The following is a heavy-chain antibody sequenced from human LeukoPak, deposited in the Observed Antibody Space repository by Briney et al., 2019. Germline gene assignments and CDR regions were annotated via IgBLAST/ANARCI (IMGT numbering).Heavy chain of an antibody. CDR3: ARDRGYSSSWFTAVWYYYYGMDV. V-gene: IGHV1-69*13. CDR2: IIPIFGTA. J-gene: IGHJ6*02. CDR1: GGTFSSYA. Sequence: SVKVSCKASGGTFSSYAISWVRRAPGQGLEWMGGIIPIFGTANYAQKFQGRVTITADESTSTAYMELSSLRSEDTAVYYCARDRGYSSSWFTAVWYYYYGMDVWGQGTTVTVSS. D-gene: IGHD6-13*01.